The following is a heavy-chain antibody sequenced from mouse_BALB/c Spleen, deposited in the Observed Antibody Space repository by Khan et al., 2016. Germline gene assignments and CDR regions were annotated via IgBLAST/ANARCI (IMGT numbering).Heavy chain of an antibody. Sequence: EVQLQESGPSLVKPSQTLSLTCSVTGDSITSGFWNWIRKFPGNKLEYMGYISYSGNTFYNPSLKSRISITRDTSKNQYSLQLNSVTTEDTAIYYCTKYSLFYFDYWGQGTTLTVSS. J-gene: IGHJ2*01. D-gene: IGHD2-3*01. V-gene: IGHV3-8*02. CDR3: TKYSLFYFDY. CDR1: GDSITSGF. CDR2: ISYSGNT.